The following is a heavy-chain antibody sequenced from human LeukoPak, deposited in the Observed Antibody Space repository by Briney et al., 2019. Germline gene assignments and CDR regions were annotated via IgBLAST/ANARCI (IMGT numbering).Heavy chain of an antibody. J-gene: IGHJ3*02. CDR1: GGTFSSYS. CDR2: IIPIFGTP. Sequence: SVKVSCKASGGTFSSYSISWVRQAPGQGLEWMGGIIPIFGTPNYAQKFQGRVTITTDDSTNTAYTELRSLRSEDTAVYYCARDPLGYCSSTRCYVDAFDIWGQGTMVTVSS. CDR3: ARDPLGYCSSTRCYVDAFDI. V-gene: IGHV1-69*05. D-gene: IGHD2-2*01.